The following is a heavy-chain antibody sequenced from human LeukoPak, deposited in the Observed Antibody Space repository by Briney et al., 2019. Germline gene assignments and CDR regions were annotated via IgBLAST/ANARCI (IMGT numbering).Heavy chain of an antibody. J-gene: IGHJ6*03. D-gene: IGHD2-15*01. CDR1: GFTFSSYA. Sequence: GGSLRLSCAASGFTFSSYAMSWVRQAPGKGLEWVSAISGGGGSTYYADSVKGRFTISRDNSKNTLYLQMNSLRAEDTAVYYCARDGNCSGGSCYSGYYYYSMDVWGKGTTVTVSS. CDR2: ISGGGGST. CDR3: ARDGNCSGGSCYSGYYYYSMDV. V-gene: IGHV3-23*01.